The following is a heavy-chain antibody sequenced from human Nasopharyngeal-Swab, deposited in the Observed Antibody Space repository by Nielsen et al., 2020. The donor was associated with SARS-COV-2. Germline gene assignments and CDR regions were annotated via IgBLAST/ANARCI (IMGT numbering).Heavy chain of an antibody. CDR2: VKSKTDGGTT. CDR1: GFTFSSVW. Sequence: GESLKISCAASGFTFSSVWMSWVRQAPGKGLEWVGRVKSKTDGGTTHYTAPVKGRFTISRDESKNTLYLQMNSLKTEDTALYYCTGFGELWGQGALVTVSS. J-gene: IGHJ4*02. V-gene: IGHV3-15*01. CDR3: TGFGEL. D-gene: IGHD3-10*01.